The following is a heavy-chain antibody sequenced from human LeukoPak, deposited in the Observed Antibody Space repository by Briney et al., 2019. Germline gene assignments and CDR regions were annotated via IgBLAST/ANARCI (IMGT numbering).Heavy chain of an antibody. J-gene: IGHJ4*02. CDR2: ISGDGFTT. V-gene: IGHV3-43*02. CDR3: GRDHVYGGADY. CDR1: GFTFDRFA. D-gene: IGHD4-23*01. Sequence: PGGSLRLSCAASGFTFDRFAMHWVRQAPGKGLEWVSLISGDGFTTYYVDSMKGRFTMSRDNSKNSLYLQMKSLRTEDTALYYCGRDHVYGGADYWGQGTLVTVSS.